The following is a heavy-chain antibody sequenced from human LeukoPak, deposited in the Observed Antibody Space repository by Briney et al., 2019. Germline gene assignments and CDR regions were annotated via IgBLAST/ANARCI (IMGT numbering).Heavy chain of an antibody. CDR2: IYYSGST. CDR3: ARRNYYDSSAPFDP. D-gene: IGHD3-22*01. V-gene: IGHV4-59*01. J-gene: IGHJ5*02. CDR1: GGSISSYY. Sequence: SETLSLTCTVSGGSISSYYWSWVRQPPGKGLEWIGYIYYSGSTNYNPSLKSRVTISVDTSKNQFSLKLSSVTAADTAVYYCARRNYYDSSAPFDPWGQGTLVTVSS.